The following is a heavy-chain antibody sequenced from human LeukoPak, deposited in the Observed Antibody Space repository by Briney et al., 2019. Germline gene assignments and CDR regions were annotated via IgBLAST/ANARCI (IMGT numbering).Heavy chain of an antibody. V-gene: IGHV3-23*01. Sequence: GGSLRLSCAASGFSSTKYAMNWVRQAPGKGLGWVAVVIGSSGATDYADSVKGRFTISRDNSKNTLFLQMNSLRAEDTAIYYCAKGAYDFLEIAYFDYWGQGALVTVSS. CDR3: AKGAYDFLEIAYFDY. CDR2: VIGSSGAT. CDR1: GFSSTKYA. J-gene: IGHJ4*02. D-gene: IGHD3-3*01.